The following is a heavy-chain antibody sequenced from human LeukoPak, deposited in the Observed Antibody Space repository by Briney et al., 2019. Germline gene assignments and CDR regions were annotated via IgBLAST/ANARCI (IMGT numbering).Heavy chain of an antibody. V-gene: IGHV4-39*07. CDR2: IYYSGST. CDR1: GGSISSSSYY. D-gene: IGHD6-19*01. Sequence: SETLSLTCTVSGGSISSSSYYWGWIRQPPGKGLEWIGSIYYSGSTYYNPSLKSRVTISVDTSKNQFSLKLSSVTAADTAVYYCARDLRGRTRAVAGNFDYWGQGTLVTVSS. J-gene: IGHJ4*02. CDR3: ARDLRGRTRAVAGNFDY.